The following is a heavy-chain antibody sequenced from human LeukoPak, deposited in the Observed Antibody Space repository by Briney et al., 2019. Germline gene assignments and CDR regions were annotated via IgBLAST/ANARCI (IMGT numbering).Heavy chain of an antibody. CDR1: GFTFSNYE. CDR2: ISSRGTNI. V-gene: IGHV3-48*03. CDR3: ARDKTPYCGGECFAFDI. J-gene: IGHJ3*02. Sequence: PGGSLRLSCAASGFTFSNYEMNWVRQAPGKGLEWVSYISSRGTNIYYADSVKGRFTISRDNAKNSLYLQMNSLRAEDTAVYYCARDKTPYCGGECFAFDIWGQGTMVTVSS. D-gene: IGHD2-21*01.